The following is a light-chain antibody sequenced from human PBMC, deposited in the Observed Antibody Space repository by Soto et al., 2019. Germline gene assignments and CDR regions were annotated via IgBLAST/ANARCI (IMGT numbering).Light chain of an antibody. J-gene: IGLJ3*02. CDR2: EVN. CDR1: SSDVGGYNY. V-gene: IGLV2-8*01. CDR3: SSYAGSNIYVV. Sequence: QSALTQPPSASGSPGQSVTISCTGTSSDVGGYNYVSWYQHHPGKAPKLMLYEVNTRPSGVPDRFSGSKSGNTASLTVSGLQSEDEADYYCSSYAGSNIYVVFGVGTTLTVL.